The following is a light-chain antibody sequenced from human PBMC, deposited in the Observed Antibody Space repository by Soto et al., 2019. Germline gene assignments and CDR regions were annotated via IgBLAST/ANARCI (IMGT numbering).Light chain of an antibody. V-gene: IGLV1-44*01. CDR1: SSNIGSNT. CDR2: SNH. Sequence: QPVLTQPPSASGTPGQRVTISCSGSSSNIGSNTVNWYQHLPGTAPKLLIYSNHQRPSGVPDRFSGSKSGTSASLAISGLQSEDEADYYCAAWDDSLNGPGVVFGGGTKLTVL. J-gene: IGLJ2*01. CDR3: AAWDDSLNGPGVV.